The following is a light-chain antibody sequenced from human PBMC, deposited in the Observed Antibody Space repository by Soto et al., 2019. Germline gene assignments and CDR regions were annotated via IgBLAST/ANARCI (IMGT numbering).Light chain of an antibody. J-gene: IGLJ2*01. V-gene: IGLV2-14*03. CDR1: SSDIGAYNF. Sequence: QSALTQPASVSGSPGQSITISCTGTSSDIGAYNFVSWYQQHPGKAPKLMLYDVNIRPSGVSNRFSGSKSGNTASLTISGLQDEDEADYCCTAGRTSTTVIFGGGTKLTVL. CDR2: DVN. CDR3: TAGRTSTTVI.